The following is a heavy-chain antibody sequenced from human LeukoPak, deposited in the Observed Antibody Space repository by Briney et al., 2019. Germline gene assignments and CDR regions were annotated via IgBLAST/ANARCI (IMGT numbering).Heavy chain of an antibody. Sequence: PSETLSLTCAVYGESFSGYYWSWIRQPPGKGLEWIGEINHSGSTNYNPSLKSRVTISVDTSKNQFSLKLSSVTAADTAVYYCARGKVGGGTYYFDYWGQGTLVTVSS. CDR3: ARGKVGGGTYYFDY. CDR1: GESFSGYY. V-gene: IGHV4-34*01. D-gene: IGHD2-15*01. J-gene: IGHJ4*02. CDR2: INHSGST.